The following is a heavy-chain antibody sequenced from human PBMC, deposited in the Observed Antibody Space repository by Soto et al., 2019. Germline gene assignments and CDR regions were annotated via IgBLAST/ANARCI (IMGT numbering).Heavy chain of an antibody. CDR2: ISNDGRGK. D-gene: IGHD2-15*01. CDR1: GFTFTTYA. J-gene: IGHJ4*02. CDR3: ARDQCFGGGRSCYYFDF. V-gene: IGHV3-30*04. Sequence: SGGGVVQPGRSLRLSCAASGFTFTTYAIHWVRQAPGKGLEWVAVISNDGRGKYYADSVKGRFTISRDNSKNTLYLQMNSLRSDDTAVYYCARDQCFGGGRSCYYFDFWGQGTLVTVSS.